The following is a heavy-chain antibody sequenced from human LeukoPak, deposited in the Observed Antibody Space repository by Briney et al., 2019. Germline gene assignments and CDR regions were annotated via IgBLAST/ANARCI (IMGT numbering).Heavy chain of an antibody. Sequence: GGSLRLSCAASGFTFSTYAMSWVRQAPGKGLEWVANIKQDGSEKYYADSVKGRFTISRDNAKNSLYLQMNSLRAEDTAVYYCARDYGNYFDYWGQGTLVTVSS. CDR1: GFTFSTYA. CDR3: ARDYGNYFDY. J-gene: IGHJ4*02. V-gene: IGHV3-7*01. CDR2: IKQDGSEK. D-gene: IGHD3-16*01.